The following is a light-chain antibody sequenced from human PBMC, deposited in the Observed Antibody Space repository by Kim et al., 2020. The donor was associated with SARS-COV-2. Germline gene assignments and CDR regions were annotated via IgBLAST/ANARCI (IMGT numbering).Light chain of an antibody. J-gene: IGKJ1*01. V-gene: IGKV1-5*03. CDR1: QSISTW. CDR2: KAS. CDR3: QQYDTYPWT. Sequence: DIQMTQLPSTLSASAGDRITITCRASQSISTWLAWYQQKPGKAPKLLIYKASSLQSGVPSRFSGSGSGADFILTVSSLQPDDFATYYCQQYDTYPWTFGQGTKLEIK.